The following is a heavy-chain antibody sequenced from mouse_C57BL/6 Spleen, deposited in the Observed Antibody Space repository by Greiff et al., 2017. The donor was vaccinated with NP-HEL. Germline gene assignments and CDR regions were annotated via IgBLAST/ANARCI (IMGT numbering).Heavy chain of an antibody. V-gene: IGHV5-17*01. CDR1: GFTFSDYG. Sequence: EVQLVESGGGLVKPGGSLKLSCAASGFTFSDYGMHWVRQAPEKGLEWVAYISSGSSTIYYADTVKGRFTISRDNAKNTLFLQMTSLRSEDTAMYYCARTTMITTYDYWGQGTLVTVSA. D-gene: IGHD2-4*01. CDR3: ARTTMITTYDY. CDR2: ISSGSSTI. J-gene: IGHJ3*01.